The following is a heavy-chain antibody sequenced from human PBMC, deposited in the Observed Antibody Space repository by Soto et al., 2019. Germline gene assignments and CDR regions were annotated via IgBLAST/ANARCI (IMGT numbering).Heavy chain of an antibody. D-gene: IGHD2-2*01. J-gene: IGHJ4*02. Sequence: QVQVVESGGGVVQPGRSLRLSCAASGFTFRNYGKHWVRQPPGKGLEWVAVVWFDGNNKYYVDSVKGRFTISRDNSKNTVYLQMNRLRAEDTAVYYCARESSVTALDYWGQGTLVTVSS. CDR2: VWFDGNNK. V-gene: IGHV3-33*01. CDR3: ARESSVTALDY. CDR1: GFTFRNYG.